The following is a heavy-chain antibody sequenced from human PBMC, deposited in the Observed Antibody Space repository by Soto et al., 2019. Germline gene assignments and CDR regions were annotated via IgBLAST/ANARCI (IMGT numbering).Heavy chain of an antibody. V-gene: IGHV3-53*04. J-gene: IGHJ6*03. Sequence: GGSLRLSCAASGFTVSSNYMSWVRQAPGKGLEWVSVIYSGGSTYYADSVKGRFTVSRHNSKNTLYLQMNSLRAEDTAVYYCAREGVMAAEKTYYYYMDVWGKGTTVTVSS. CDR2: IYSGGST. CDR3: AREGVMAAEKTYYYYMDV. CDR1: GFTVSSNY. D-gene: IGHD2-21*01.